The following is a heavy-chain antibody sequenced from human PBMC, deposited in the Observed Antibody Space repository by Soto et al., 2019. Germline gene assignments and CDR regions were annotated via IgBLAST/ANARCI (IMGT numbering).Heavy chain of an antibody. D-gene: IGHD1-26*01. V-gene: IGHV4-59*08. J-gene: IGHJ6*02. Sequence: SETLSLTCTVSGGSISSYYWSWIRQPPGKGLEWIGYIYYSGSTNYNPSLKSRVTISDDTSTNQFSLTLSSVTAADTAVYYCVRGWWDREGYVIDVWGQRSSDTGSS. CDR2: IYYSGST. CDR3: VRGWWDREGYVIDV. CDR1: GGSISSYY.